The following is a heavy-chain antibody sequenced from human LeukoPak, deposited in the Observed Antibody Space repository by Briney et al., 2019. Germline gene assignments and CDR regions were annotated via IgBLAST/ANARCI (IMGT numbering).Heavy chain of an antibody. D-gene: IGHD3-22*01. Sequence: GGSLRLSCAASGFTFSSYSMNWVRQAPGKGLEWVSSISSSSSYIYYADSVKGRFTISRDNAKNSLYLQMNSLRAEDTAVYYCARVYDSSPWVPNDYWGQGTLVTVSS. CDR2: ISSSSSYI. V-gene: IGHV3-21*01. J-gene: IGHJ4*02. CDR3: ARVYDSSPWVPNDY. CDR1: GFTFSSYS.